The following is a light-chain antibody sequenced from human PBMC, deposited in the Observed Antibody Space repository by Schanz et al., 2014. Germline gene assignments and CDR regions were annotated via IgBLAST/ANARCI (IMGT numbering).Light chain of an antibody. CDR3: QCYDSSLSGWRV. V-gene: IGLV1-40*01. CDR2: GNS. CDR1: SSNIGAGYD. Sequence: QSVLTQPPSVSGAPGQRVTISCTGSSSNIGAGYDVHWYQQLPGTAPKLLIYGNSNRPSGVPDRFSGSKSGTSASLAITGLQAEDEGDYYCQCYDSSLSGWRVFGGGTKVTVL. J-gene: IGLJ3*02.